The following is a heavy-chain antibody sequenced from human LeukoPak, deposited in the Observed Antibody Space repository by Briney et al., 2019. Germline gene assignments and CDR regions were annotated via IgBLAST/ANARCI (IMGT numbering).Heavy chain of an antibody. J-gene: IGHJ4*02. CDR1: GGSIDSTNW. CDR2: IHHDGRI. Sequence: PSESLSLTCDVSGGSIDSTNWWNWVRQPPGKGLEWIGEIHHDGRINYNPSLKSRVTLSVDKSKNQFSLRLNSVTAADTAMYYCARSHDHLWGNYPDYWGQGTLVTVSS. D-gene: IGHD3-16*02. CDR3: ARSHDHLWGNYPDY. V-gene: IGHV4/OR15-8*01.